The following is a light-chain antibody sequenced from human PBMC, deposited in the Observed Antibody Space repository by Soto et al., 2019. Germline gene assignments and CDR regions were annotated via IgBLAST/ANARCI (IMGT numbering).Light chain of an antibody. CDR1: QDINTW. Sequence: DIQMTQSPSSVSASVGDRVTITCRASQDINTWLAWYQQEPGKAPKVLIYGASSLQSGVPSRFSGSGSGPDFTLTIISRQPADFATYYWQQVKSFPLTFGGGTKVEIK. CDR2: GAS. V-gene: IGKV1-12*01. J-gene: IGKJ4*01. CDR3: QQVKSFPLT.